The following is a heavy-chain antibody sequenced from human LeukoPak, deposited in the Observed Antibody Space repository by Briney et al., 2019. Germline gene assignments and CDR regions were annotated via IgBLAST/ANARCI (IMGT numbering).Heavy chain of an antibody. J-gene: IGHJ4*02. CDR1: GYTFTNYD. CDR2: MNPNSGNT. V-gene: IGHV1-8*01. D-gene: IGHD6-19*01. Sequence: ASVKVSCKXSGYTFTNYDINWVRQTTGQGLEWMGWMNPNSGNTGYAQKFQGRVTMTRNTSITTAYMELSSLRSEDTAVYYCARRRGWPNYFDYWGQGTLVTVSS. CDR3: ARRRGWPNYFDY.